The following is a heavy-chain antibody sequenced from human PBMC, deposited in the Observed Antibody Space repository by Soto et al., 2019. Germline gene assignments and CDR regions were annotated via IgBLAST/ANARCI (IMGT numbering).Heavy chain of an antibody. CDR2: IWYDGSNK. CDR3: ARDSAVTD. D-gene: IGHD6-19*01. J-gene: IGHJ4*01. CDR1: GFTFSNYG. Sequence: QVQLVESGGGVVQPGRSLRLSCAASGFTFSNYGMHWVRQAPGKRLEWVAVIWYDGSNKDYADSVKGRFTISRDNSHNTLYLQMNSLRDKDTAVYYCARDSAVTDWGHGSLDTVSS. V-gene: IGHV3-33*01.